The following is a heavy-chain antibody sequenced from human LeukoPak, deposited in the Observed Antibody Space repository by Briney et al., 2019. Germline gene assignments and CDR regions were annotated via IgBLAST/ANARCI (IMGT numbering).Heavy chain of an antibody. D-gene: IGHD6-13*01. J-gene: IGHJ4*02. CDR1: GFNFGSYW. V-gene: IGHV3-7*03. Sequence: GGSLRLSCAASGFNFGSYWMTWVRQAPGKGLEWVANINRDGSEEYYVGSLKGRFTISRDNAKNSLYLQMNSLTAEDTAVYYCARPTSKQLVYYFDYWGQGTLVTVSS. CDR3: ARPTSKQLVYYFDY. CDR2: INRDGSEE.